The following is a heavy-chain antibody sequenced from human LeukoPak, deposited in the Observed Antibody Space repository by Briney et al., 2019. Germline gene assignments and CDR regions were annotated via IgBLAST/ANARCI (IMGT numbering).Heavy chain of an antibody. CDR1: PDSITTFY. D-gene: IGHD3-10*01. V-gene: IGHV4-59*01. CDR3: AGSFSGSGAFEI. J-gene: IGHJ3*02. CDR2: IFYTGTT. Sequence: SETLSLTCSVSPDSITTFYWSWIRQPPGKGLEWIGFIFYTGTTNYNPSLRTRVTTSLDTSQNQFSLKLTSVTTADTAVYFCAGSFSGSGAFEIWGQGTVVTVSS.